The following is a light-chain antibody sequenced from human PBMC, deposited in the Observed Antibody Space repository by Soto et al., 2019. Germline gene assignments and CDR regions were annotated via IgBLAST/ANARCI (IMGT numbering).Light chain of an antibody. CDR3: QQYDNLPLT. J-gene: IGKJ3*01. CDR1: QSVGSN. CDR2: GAS. V-gene: IGKV3-15*01. Sequence: ERVMTQSPSALSGSPGERSTLSCRASQSVGSNLAWYQQKPGQAPRLLIFGASSRATGVPARFSGSGSGTEFTLTINSLQSEDFAVYFCQQYDNLPLTFGPGTKVDIK.